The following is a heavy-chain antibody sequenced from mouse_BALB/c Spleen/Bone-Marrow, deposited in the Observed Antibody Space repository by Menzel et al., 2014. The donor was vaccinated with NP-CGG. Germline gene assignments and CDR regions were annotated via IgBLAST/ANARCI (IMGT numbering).Heavy chain of an antibody. V-gene: IGHV14-3*02. Sequence: VTLKVCGAEFVKPGASVKLSCTAPGFNIKDTYMDWVKQRPEQGLEWIGRIDPANGNTKYDPKFQGKATITADTSSNTAYLQLSSLTSEDTAAYYCGRGFTDFDYWGQGTTLTVSS. CDR3: GRGFTDFDY. CDR1: GFNIKDTY. CDR2: IDPANGNT. J-gene: IGHJ2*01.